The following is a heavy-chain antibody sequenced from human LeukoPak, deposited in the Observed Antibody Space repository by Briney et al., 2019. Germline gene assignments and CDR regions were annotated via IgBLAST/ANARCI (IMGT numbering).Heavy chain of an antibody. CDR2: ISYDGSNK. V-gene: IGHV3-30-3*01. Sequence: GGSLRLSCAASGFTFSSYAMHWVRQAPGKGLEWMAVISYDGSNKYYADSVKGRFTVSRDNAKNTLYLQVNNLRAEDTAVYYCARGPNSNWSGLDFWGQGTLLTVSS. CDR1: GFTFSSYA. J-gene: IGHJ4*02. D-gene: IGHD6-6*01. CDR3: ARGPNSNWSGLDF.